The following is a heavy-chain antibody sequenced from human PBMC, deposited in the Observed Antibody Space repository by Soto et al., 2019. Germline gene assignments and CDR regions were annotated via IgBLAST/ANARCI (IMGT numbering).Heavy chain of an antibody. CDR3: AKVSLKAQLLLFYYFDY. V-gene: IGHV3-23*01. Sequence: EVQLLESGGGLVQPGGSLRLSCAASGFTFSSYAMSWVRQAPGKGLEWVSGISGSGGSTYYADSVKGRFTISRDDTKNTLYLKKTSLRAKDTLVDYCAKVSLKAQLLLFYYFDYWGHVNLVSVAS. CDR2: ISGSGGST. J-gene: IGHJ4*01. CDR1: GFTFSSYA. D-gene: IGHD2-2*01.